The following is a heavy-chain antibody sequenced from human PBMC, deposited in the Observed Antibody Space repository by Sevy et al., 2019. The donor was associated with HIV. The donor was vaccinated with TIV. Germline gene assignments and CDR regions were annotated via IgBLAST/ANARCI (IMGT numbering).Heavy chain of an antibody. CDR3: ARDRRAGYGSNWYRDFDY. CDR2: ISHDGFNQ. D-gene: IGHD6-13*01. J-gene: IGHJ4*02. CDR1: GFTFSDYA. V-gene: IGHV3-30*04. Sequence: GGSLRLSCAASGFTFSDYAMHWVRQAPGKGLEWVAVISHDGFNQYYADSVKGRLTISGDSSKTTLYLEMHSLRAEDTALYYCARDRRAGYGSNWYRDFDYWGQGTLVTVSS.